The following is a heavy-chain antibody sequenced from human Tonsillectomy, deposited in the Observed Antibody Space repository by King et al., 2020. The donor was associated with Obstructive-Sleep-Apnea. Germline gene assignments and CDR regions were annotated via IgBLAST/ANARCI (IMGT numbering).Heavy chain of an antibody. V-gene: IGHV4-31*03. D-gene: IGHD5-18*01. CDR3: ARDLADPAMAEKGYNWFDP. J-gene: IGHJ5*02. CDR2: IYHSGST. CDR1: GGSIRSGGYY. Sequence: VQLQESGPGLVKPSQTLSLTCTVSGGSIRSGGYYWSWIRQYPGKGLEWIGYIYHSGSTYCNPSLKSRVTMSVDTSKNQFSLKLSSVTAADTAVYYCARDLADPAMAEKGYNWFDPWGQGTLVTVSS.